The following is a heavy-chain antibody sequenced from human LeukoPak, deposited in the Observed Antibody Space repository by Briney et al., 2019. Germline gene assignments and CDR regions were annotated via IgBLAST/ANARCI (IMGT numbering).Heavy chain of an antibody. Sequence: ASVKVSCKASGYTFTSYGISWVRQAPGQGLEWMGWISAYNGNTNYAQKLQGRVTMTTDTSTSTAYMELRSLRSDGTAVYYCARADSYGYYYYMDVWGKGTTVTVSS. CDR3: ARADSYGYYYYMDV. D-gene: IGHD5-18*01. CDR1: GYTFTSYG. V-gene: IGHV1-18*01. CDR2: ISAYNGNT. J-gene: IGHJ6*03.